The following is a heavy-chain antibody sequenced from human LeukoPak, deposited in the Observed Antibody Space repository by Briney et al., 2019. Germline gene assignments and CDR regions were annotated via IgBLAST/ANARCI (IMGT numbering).Heavy chain of an antibody. Sequence: PGGSLRLSCAASGITATSNYMSWVRQAPGRGLEWVSALSNIGSSTSYADSVKGRFTISRDNSKNTLYLQMNSLRAEDTAVYYCAKLYTSRWYNDYWGQGTLVTVSS. CDR3: AKLYTSRWYNDY. CDR2: LSNIGSST. V-gene: IGHV3-23*01. D-gene: IGHD6-13*01. CDR1: GITATSNY. J-gene: IGHJ4*02.